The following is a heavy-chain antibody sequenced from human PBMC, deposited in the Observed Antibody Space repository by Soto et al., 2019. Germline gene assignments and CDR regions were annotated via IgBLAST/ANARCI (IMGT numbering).Heavy chain of an antibody. V-gene: IGHV4-39*07. CDR3: GRGETRVTTSGLLGY. J-gene: IGHJ4*02. CDR1: GGSISSSSYY. D-gene: IGHD4-17*01. CDR2: IYYSGST. Sequence: PSETLSLTCTVSGGSISSSSYYWGWIRQPPGKGLEWIGSIYYSGSTYYNPSLKSRVTISVDTSKSQFSLKLSPVTAADTAVFYWGRGETRVTTSGLLGYWGQGTLVPVSS.